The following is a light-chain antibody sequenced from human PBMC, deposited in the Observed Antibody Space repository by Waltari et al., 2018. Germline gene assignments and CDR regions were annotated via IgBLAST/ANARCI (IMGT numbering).Light chain of an antibody. CDR2: KDS. Sequence: SYELTQPSSVSVSPGQTARIPCSGAVLSKKYGRWLQQKPGQAPVVVIYKDSERTSGIPERFSGSSSGTTVTLTISGAQVEDEADYYCYSAADKYWVFGGGTKLTVL. CDR1: VLSKKY. CDR3: YSAADKYWV. V-gene: IGLV3-27*01. J-gene: IGLJ3*02.